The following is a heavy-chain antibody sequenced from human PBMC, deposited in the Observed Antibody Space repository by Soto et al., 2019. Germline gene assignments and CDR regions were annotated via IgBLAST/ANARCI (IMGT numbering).Heavy chain of an antibody. V-gene: IGHV3-66*01. CDR2: LYSGGST. CDR3: ARDDYYGSGPYDP. D-gene: IGHD3-10*01. CDR1: GLSVGTNY. J-gene: IGHJ5*02. Sequence: EMQLVETGGGLVQPGGSLRLSCVASGLSVGTNYMTWVRQAPGKGLEWVSALYSGGSTYYADSVRGRFTISRHNSKNTVSLQKNSLRAEDTAVYNCARDDYYGSGPYDPWGQGTLVTVST.